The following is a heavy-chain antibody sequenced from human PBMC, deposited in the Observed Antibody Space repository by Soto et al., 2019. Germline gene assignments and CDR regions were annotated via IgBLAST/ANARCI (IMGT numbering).Heavy chain of an antibody. V-gene: IGHV4-4*01. D-gene: IGHD4-17*01. CDR1: DGSITTSHW. J-gene: IGHJ4*02. CDR2: IFHSGST. CDR3: ARTNGDLISFDY. Sequence: TCAVSDGSITTSHWWSWVRQPPGKGLEWIGEIFHSGSTSSNPSLKSRVTISVDKSKNQFSLKLSSVTAADTAVYFCARTNGDLISFDYWGQGALVTVSS.